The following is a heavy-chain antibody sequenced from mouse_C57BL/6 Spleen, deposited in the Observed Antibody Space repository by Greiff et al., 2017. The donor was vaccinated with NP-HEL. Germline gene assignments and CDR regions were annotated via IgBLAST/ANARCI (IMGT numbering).Heavy chain of an antibody. CDR3: ATPFYYGNYPFAY. CDR1: GFTFSDYG. CDR2: ISSGSSTI. V-gene: IGHV5-17*01. J-gene: IGHJ3*01. D-gene: IGHD2-1*01. Sequence: EVQVVESGGGLVKPGGSLKLSCAASGFTFSDYGMHWVRQAPEKGLEWVAYISSGSSTIYYADTVKGRFTISRDNAKNTLFLQMTSLRSEDTAMYYCATPFYYGNYPFAYWGQGTLVTVSA.